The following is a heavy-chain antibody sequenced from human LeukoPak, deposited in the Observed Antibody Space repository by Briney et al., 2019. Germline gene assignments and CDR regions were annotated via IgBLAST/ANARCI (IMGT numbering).Heavy chain of an antibody. CDR1: GYTFTSYY. D-gene: IGHD2-2*01. V-gene: IGHV1-46*01. CDR3: ARDIVVVPAAIWGDYYYGMDV. J-gene: IGHJ6*02. Sequence: ASVKVSCKASGYTFTSYYMHWVRQAPGQGLEWMGIINPSGGSTSYAQKFQGRVTMTRDTSTSTVYMELSSLRSEDTAVYYCARDIVVVPAAIWGDYYYGMDVGGQGTTVTVSS. CDR2: INPSGGST.